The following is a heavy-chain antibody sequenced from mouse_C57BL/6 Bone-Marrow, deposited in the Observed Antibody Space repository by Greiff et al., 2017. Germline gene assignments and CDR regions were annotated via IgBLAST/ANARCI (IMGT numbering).Heavy chain of an antibody. J-gene: IGHJ2*01. CDR2: IFPGSGST. V-gene: IGHV1-75*01. CDR3: ARWGWLLRGGYFDY. CDR1: GYTFTDYY. D-gene: IGHD2-3*01. Sequence: QVQLKQSGPELVKPGASVKISCKASGYTFTDYYINWVKQRPGKGLEWIGWIFPGSGSTYYNEKFKGKATLTVDKSSSTAYMLLSSLTSEDSAVYFCARWGWLLRGGYFDYWGQGTTLTVSS.